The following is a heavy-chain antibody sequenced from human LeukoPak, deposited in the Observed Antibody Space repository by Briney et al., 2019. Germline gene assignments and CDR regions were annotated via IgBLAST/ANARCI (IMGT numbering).Heavy chain of an antibody. CDR2: INGDGSST. V-gene: IGHV3-74*01. J-gene: IGHJ3*02. CDR1: GFTFSSYW. Sequence: TGGSLRLSCAASGFTFSSYWMHWVRQAPGKGLVWVSRINGDGSSTTYADSVQGRFTTSRDNAKNTLHLQMNSLRAEDTAVYYCAREKHDAFDIWGEGTMVTVSS. CDR3: AREKHDAFDI.